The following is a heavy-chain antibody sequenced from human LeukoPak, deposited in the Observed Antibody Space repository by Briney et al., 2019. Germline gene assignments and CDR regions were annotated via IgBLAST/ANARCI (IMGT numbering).Heavy chain of an antibody. CDR2: IKNDGSDK. CDR3: VNLGYSD. J-gene: IGHJ4*02. D-gene: IGHD5-12*01. V-gene: IGHV3-7*01. CDR1: GFSFSAAW. Sequence: GGSLRPSCAASGFSFSAAWMTWVRQAPGKGLEWVATIKNDGSDKYYVDSVKGRFTLSRDNAKNSVYLQMNSLRVEDTAVYYCVNLGYSDGGQGILVTVSS.